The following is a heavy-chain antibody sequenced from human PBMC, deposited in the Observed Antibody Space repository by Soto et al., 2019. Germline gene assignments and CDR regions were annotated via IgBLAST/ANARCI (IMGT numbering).Heavy chain of an antibody. Sequence: GGSLRLSCAASGFTFSTYAMAWVRQAPGKGLKWVSSIRGVGGGDTAFYADSVRGRFTISRDNSKNTLYLQINGLRAKNTAVYYCATLLGYCDTNCRDYWGQGALVTVSS. CDR3: ATLLGYCDTNCRDY. J-gene: IGHJ4*02. CDR1: GFTFSTYA. D-gene: IGHD2-15*01. CDR2: IRGVGGGDTA. V-gene: IGHV3-23*01.